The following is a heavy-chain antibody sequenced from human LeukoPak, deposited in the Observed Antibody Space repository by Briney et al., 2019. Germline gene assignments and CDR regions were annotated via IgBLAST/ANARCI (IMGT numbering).Heavy chain of an antibody. D-gene: IGHD6-13*01. CDR1: GYTFTSYG. CDR3: AGSPSSGSYSTSWMDY. Sequence: GASVKVSCKASGYTFTSYGITWVRQAPGQGLEWMGWISAKNGDTNYAQKVQGRVTMTTDTSTTTVYMELRSPRSDDTAVYYCAGSPSSGSYSTSWMDYWGQGTLVTVSS. J-gene: IGHJ4*02. CDR2: ISAKNGDT. V-gene: IGHV1-18*04.